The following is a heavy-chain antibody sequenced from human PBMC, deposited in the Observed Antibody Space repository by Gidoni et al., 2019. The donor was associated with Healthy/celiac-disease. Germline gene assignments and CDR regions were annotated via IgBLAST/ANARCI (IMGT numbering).Heavy chain of an antibody. D-gene: IGHD6-19*01. CDR2: ISSSSSYI. Sequence: EVQLVESGGGLVKPGGSLRLSCAASGFTFSSYSMNWVRQAPGKGLEWVSSISSSSSYIYYADSVKGRFTISRDNAKNSLYLQMNSLRAEDTAVYYCARDGLAVAGYTNWGGFDYWGQGTLVTVSS. J-gene: IGHJ4*02. CDR1: GFTFSSYS. V-gene: IGHV3-21*01. CDR3: ARDGLAVAGYTNWGGFDY.